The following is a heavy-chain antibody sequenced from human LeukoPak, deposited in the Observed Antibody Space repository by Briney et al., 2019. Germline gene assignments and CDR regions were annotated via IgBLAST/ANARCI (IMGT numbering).Heavy chain of an antibody. CDR3: AKAGGSTVGKAALDY. CDR2: ISGSGGST. CDR1: GFTFSSYA. V-gene: IGHV3-23*01. D-gene: IGHD4-23*01. J-gene: IGHJ4*02. Sequence: GGSLRLSCAASGFTFSSYAMSWVRQAPGKGLEWVSAISGSGGSTYYADSVKGRFTISRDNSKSTLYLHMNSLRAEDTAVYYCAKAGGSTVGKAALDYWGQGTLVTVSS.